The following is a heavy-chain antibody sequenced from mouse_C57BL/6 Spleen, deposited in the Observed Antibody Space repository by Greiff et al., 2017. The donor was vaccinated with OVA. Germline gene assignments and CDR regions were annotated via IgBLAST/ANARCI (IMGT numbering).Heavy chain of an antibody. J-gene: IGHJ1*03. Sequence: QVQLQQPGAELVKPGASVKLSCKASGYTFTSYWMHWVKQRPGQGLEWIGMIHPNSGSTNYNEKFKSKATLTVDKSSSTAYMQLSSLTSEDSAVYYCARYGSSGYWYFDVWGTGTTVTVSS. CDR2: IHPNSGST. V-gene: IGHV1-64*01. CDR1: GYTFTSYW. D-gene: IGHD1-1*01. CDR3: ARYGSSGYWYFDV.